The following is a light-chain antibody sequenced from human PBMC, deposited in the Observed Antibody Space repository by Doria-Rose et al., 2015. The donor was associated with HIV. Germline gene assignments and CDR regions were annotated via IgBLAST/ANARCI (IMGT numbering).Light chain of an antibody. CDR3: HQYGTSWT. V-gene: IGKV3-20*01. J-gene: IGKJ1*01. Sequence: EIVMTQSPGTLSLSPGERATLSCRASQSFSSTYLAWYQQKPGQAPSLLIYDGSTRATGIPDRPSASGSGTDFTLTINRLEPEDFALYYCHQYGTSWTFGQGTKVEI. CDR2: DGS. CDR1: QSFSSTY.